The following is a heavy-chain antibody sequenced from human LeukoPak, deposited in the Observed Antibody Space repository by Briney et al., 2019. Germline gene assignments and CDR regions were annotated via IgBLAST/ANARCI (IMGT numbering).Heavy chain of an antibody. CDR3: ARARRVPTTRGFDY. J-gene: IGHJ4*02. CDR1: GGSFSGYY. D-gene: IGHD5-12*01. CDR2: INHSGST. Sequence: PSETLSLTCAVYGGSFSGYYWSWIRQPPGKGLEWIGEINHSGSTNYNPSLKSRVTISVDTSKNQFSLKLSSVTAADTAVYYCARARRVPTTRGFDYWGQGTLVTVSS. V-gene: IGHV4-34*01.